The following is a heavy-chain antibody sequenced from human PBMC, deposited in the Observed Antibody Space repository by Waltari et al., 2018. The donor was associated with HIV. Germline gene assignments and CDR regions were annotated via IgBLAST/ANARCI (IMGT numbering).Heavy chain of an antibody. CDR1: GFTFSSYW. CDR2: INSDGSST. J-gene: IGHJ4*02. V-gene: IGHV3-74*01. CDR3: ATFPINDHSNKRLGY. D-gene: IGHD4-4*01. Sequence: EVQLVESGGGLVQPGGSLRLPCAASGFTFSSYWMPWVRQAPGKGLVWVSRINSDGSSTTYADSVKGRFTISRDNAKNTLYLQMNSLRDEDTAVYYCATFPINDHSNKRLGYWGQGTLVTVSS.